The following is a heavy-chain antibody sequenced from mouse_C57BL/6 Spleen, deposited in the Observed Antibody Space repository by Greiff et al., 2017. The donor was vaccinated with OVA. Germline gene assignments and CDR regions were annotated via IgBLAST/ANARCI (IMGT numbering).Heavy chain of an antibody. CDR2: INPGSGGT. D-gene: IGHD1-1*01. Sequence: QVQLKQSGAELVRPGTSVKVSCKASGYAFTNYLIEWVKQRPGQGLEWIGVINPGSGGTNYNEKFKGKATLTADKSSSTAYMHLSSLTSEDSAVFFCARDYGSSYRWYFDVWGTGTTVTVSS. CDR3: ARDYGSSYRWYFDV. J-gene: IGHJ1*03. V-gene: IGHV1-54*01. CDR1: GYAFTNYL.